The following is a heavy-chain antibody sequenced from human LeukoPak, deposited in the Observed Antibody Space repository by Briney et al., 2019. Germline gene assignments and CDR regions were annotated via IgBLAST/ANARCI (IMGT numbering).Heavy chain of an antibody. D-gene: IGHD3-9*01. V-gene: IGHV4-38-2*02. J-gene: IGHJ4*02. CDR3: ARDNGRYDILTGYLAGRWGIDY. CDR2: IYHSGST. CDR1: GYSISSGYY. Sequence: PSETLSLTCTVSGYSISSGYYWGWIRPPPGKGLEWIGSIYHSGSTYYNPSLKSRVTISVDTSKKQLSLKLSSVTGADTGVYYCARDNGRYDILTGYLAGRWGIDYWGQGTLVTVSS.